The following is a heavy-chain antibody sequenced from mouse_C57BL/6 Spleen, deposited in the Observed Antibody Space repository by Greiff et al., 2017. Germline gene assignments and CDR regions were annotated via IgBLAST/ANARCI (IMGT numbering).Heavy chain of an antibody. CDR1: GYTFTSYG. V-gene: IGHV1-81*01. CDR3: ARYYYGSRDAMDY. Sequence: VKLQESGAELARPGASVKLSCKASGYTFTSYGISWVKQRTGQGLEWIGEIYPRSGNTYYNEKFKGKATLTADKSSSTAYMELRSLTSEDSAVYFCARYYYGSRDAMDYWGQGTSVTVSS. J-gene: IGHJ4*01. CDR2: IYPRSGNT. D-gene: IGHD1-1*01.